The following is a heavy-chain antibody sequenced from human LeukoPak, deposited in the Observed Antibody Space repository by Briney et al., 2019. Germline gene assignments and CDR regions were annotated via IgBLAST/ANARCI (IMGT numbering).Heavy chain of an antibody. CDR3: AKVSGGYFQH. V-gene: IGHV3-30*04. D-gene: IGHD2/OR15-2a*01. Sequence: PGRSLRLSCAASGFTFSSYAMHWVRQAPGKGLEWVAVISYDGSNKYYADSVKGRSTISRDNSKNTLYLQMNSLRAEDTAVYYCAKVSGGYFQHWGQGTLVTVSS. J-gene: IGHJ1*01. CDR2: ISYDGSNK. CDR1: GFTFSSYA.